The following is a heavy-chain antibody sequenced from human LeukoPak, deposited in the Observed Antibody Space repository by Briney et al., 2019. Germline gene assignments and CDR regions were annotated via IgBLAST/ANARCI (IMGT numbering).Heavy chain of an antibody. CDR3: AKDGGVTHYYYYMDV. CDR2: ISVGGEAT. CDR1: GFTFSDNA. Sequence: GGSLRLSCAASGFTFSDNAMTWVRQTPGKWLEWVSTISVGGEATWYADSVKGRFTISRDNYKSTLYLQMNSLRAEDTAVYYCAKDGGVTHYYYYMDVWGKGTTVTVSS. J-gene: IGHJ6*03. V-gene: IGHV3-23*01. D-gene: IGHD3-16*01.